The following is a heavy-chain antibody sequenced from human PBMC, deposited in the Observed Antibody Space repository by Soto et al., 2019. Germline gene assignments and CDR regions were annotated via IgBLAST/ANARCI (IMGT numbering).Heavy chain of an antibody. D-gene: IGHD5-18*01. Sequence: SETLSLTCAVSGGSISSSNWWSWVRQPPGKGLEWIGEIYHSGSTNYNPSLKSRVTISVDKSKNQFSLKLSSVTAADTAVYYCARRYSYGLTDYYYGMDVWGQGTTVTVSS. V-gene: IGHV4-4*02. CDR3: ARRYSYGLTDYYYGMDV. CDR1: GGSISSSNW. J-gene: IGHJ6*02. CDR2: IYHSGST.